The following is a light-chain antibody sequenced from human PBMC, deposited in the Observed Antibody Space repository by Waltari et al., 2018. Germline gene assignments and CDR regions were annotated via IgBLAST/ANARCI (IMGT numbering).Light chain of an antibody. V-gene: IGKV1-5*03. CDR1: QSFMTW. CDR2: KAS. J-gene: IGKJ3*01. CDR3: QQYNNLPFT. Sequence: DIQMTQSPSSLSASVGDKVTITCRASQSFMTWWAWFQLKPGKAPKLLIYKASNLESGVPSRFSGSGSGTEFTLTISSLLPEDIATYYCQQYNNLPFTFGPGTTVDIK.